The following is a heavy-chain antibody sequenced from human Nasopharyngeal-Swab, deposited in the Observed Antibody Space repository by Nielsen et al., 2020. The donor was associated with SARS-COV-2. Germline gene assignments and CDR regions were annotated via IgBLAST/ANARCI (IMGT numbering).Heavy chain of an antibody. D-gene: IGHD2-2*01. CDR3: ARSNLVVPAAEPIDDAFDI. CDR1: GGTFSSYA. V-gene: IGHV1-69*13. CDR2: IIPIFGTA. Sequence: SVKVSCKASGGTFSSYAISWVRQAPGQGLEWMGGIIPIFGTANYAQKFQGRVTITADESTSTAYMELSSLRSEDTAVYYCARSNLVVPAAEPIDDAFDIWGQGTMVTVSS. J-gene: IGHJ3*02.